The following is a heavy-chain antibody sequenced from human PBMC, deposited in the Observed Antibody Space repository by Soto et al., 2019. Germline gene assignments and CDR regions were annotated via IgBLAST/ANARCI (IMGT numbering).Heavy chain of an antibody. Sequence: GGSLRLSCAASGFTFSSYWMSWVRQAPGKGPEWVANIKQDGSEKYYVDSVKGRFTISRDNAKNSLYLQMNSLRAEDTAVYYCARDSAAGTWWFDPWGQGTLVTVSS. CDR2: IKQDGSEK. CDR3: ARDSAAGTWWFDP. CDR1: GFTFSSYW. D-gene: IGHD6-19*01. J-gene: IGHJ5*02. V-gene: IGHV3-7*03.